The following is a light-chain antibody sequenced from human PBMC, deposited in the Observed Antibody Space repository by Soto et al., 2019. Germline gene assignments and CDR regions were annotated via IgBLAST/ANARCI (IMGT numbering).Light chain of an antibody. CDR3: AAWDGSLNGWV. Sequence: QAVVTQPPSASGTPGQRVTISCSGSSSNIGSNTVNWYQQLPGTAPKPLIYTYNQRPSGVPDRFSGSKSGTSASLAISGLQSEDEADYYCAAWDGSLNGWVFGGGTKLTVL. J-gene: IGLJ3*02. CDR2: TYN. V-gene: IGLV1-44*01. CDR1: SSNIGSNT.